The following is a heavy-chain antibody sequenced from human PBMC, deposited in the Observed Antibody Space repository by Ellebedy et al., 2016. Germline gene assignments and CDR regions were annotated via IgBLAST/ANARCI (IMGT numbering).Heavy chain of an antibody. CDR1: GSTFSTFW. CDR2: IKQDGSQK. D-gene: IGHD2-21*01. CDR3: AKGSGWLCDY. V-gene: IGHV3-7*03. Sequence: GESLKISCAASGSTFSTFWMTWFRQAPGKGLEWVASIKQDGSQKDYVDSVKGRFTISSDNARNSLYLQMNSLRAEDTAMYYCAKGSGWLCDYWGQGILVTVSS. J-gene: IGHJ4*02.